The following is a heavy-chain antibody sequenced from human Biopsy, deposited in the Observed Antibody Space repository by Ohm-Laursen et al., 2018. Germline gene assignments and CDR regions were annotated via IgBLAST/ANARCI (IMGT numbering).Heavy chain of an antibody. V-gene: IGHV3-21*06. Sequence: SLRLSCTASGFTFSSYAMERVRQAPGKGLEWVSSIAERSTYISYADSVKGRFTISRDNAQNSLYLQMNNLRVKDTAVYYCARERGRKSIAATDYWGQGVLVTVSS. CDR2: IAERSTYI. D-gene: IGHD6-6*01. J-gene: IGHJ4*02. CDR3: ARERGRKSIAATDY. CDR1: GFTFSSYA.